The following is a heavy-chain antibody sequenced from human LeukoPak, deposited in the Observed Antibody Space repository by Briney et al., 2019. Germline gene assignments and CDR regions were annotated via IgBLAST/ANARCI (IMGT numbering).Heavy chain of an antibody. CDR2: ISAYNGNT. CDR1: GYTFTSYG. V-gene: IGHV1-18*01. D-gene: IGHD3-22*01. CDR3: ASPTYYYDSSGYYGAFDI. J-gene: IGHJ3*02. Sequence: ASVKVSCKASGYTFTSYGISWVRQAPGQGLEWMGWISAYNGNTNYAQKLQGRVTITTDTSTSTAYMELRSLRSDDTAVYYCASPTYYYDSSGYYGAFDIWGQGTMVTVSS.